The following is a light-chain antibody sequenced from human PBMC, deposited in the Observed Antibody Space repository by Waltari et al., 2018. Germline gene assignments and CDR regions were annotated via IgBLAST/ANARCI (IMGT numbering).Light chain of an antibody. V-gene: IGLV2-11*01. CDR3: CSYAGSSLYV. CDR1: TTDAGTYIF. J-gene: IGLJ1*01. CDR2: DVS. Sequence: QSALTQPRSVSGSPGQSVTISCTGTTTDAGTYIFFSWYQQHPGKAPKVMIYDVSKRPPGVPDRFSGSKSGNTASLTISGLQAEDEADYSCCSYAGSSLYVFGTGTKVTVL.